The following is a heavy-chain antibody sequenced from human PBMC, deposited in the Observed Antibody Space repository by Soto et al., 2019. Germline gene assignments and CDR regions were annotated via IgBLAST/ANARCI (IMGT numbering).Heavy chain of an antibody. J-gene: IGHJ4*02. CDR2: ISGSGGST. CDR3: AKSPGMYYYDSSGYYHYDY. Sequence: GGSLRLSCVGSGITFSTYAMNWVRQAPGKGLEWVSAISGSGGSTYYADSVKGRFTISRDNSKNTLYLQMNSLRAEDTAVYYCAKSPGMYYYDSSGYYHYDYWGQGTLVTVSS. V-gene: IGHV3-23*01. D-gene: IGHD3-22*01. CDR1: GITFSTYA.